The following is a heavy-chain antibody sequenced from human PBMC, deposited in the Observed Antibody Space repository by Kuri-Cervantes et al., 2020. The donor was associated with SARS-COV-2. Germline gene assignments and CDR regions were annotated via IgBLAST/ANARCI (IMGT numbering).Heavy chain of an antibody. CDR1: GGSISSYY. D-gene: IGHD6-13*01. CDR2: IYYSGST. Sequence: GSLRLSCTVSGGSISSYYWSWIRQPPGKGLKWIGYIYYSGSTNYNPSLKSRVTISVDTSKNQFSLKLSSVTAADTAVYYCVRPRYSSSWYTDYWGQGTRGTVSS. J-gene: IGHJ4*02. CDR3: VRPRYSSSWYTDY. V-gene: IGHV4-59*12.